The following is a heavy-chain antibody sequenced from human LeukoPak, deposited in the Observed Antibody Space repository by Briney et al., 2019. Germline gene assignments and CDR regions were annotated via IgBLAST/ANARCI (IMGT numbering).Heavy chain of an antibody. Sequence: SQTLSLTCTVSGGSISSGSYYWSWIRQPAGKGLERIGRIYTSGSTNYNPSLKSRVTISVDTSKNQFSLKLSSVTAADTAVYYCAREGVVPAASDAFDIWGQGTMVTVSS. D-gene: IGHD2-2*01. CDR2: IYTSGST. CDR1: GGSISSGSYY. J-gene: IGHJ3*02. CDR3: AREGVVPAASDAFDI. V-gene: IGHV4-61*02.